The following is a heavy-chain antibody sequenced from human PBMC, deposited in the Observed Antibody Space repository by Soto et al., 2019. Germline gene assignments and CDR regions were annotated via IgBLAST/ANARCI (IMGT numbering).Heavy chain of an antibody. CDR1: GFSVSTTGVG. D-gene: IGHD3-22*01. J-gene: IGHJ3*02. CDR2: IYWDDDK. V-gene: IGHV2-5*02. Sequence: QITLKESGPTLVKPAQTLTLTCTCSGFSVSTTGVGVGWIRQPPGKALEWLALIYWDDDKRYSPSLKSRLTITKDTSENQVVLRMTNMDPVDTATYSCAHRLTSPYYYAGSDYPHVFDIWGQGTMVTVSS. CDR3: AHRLTSPYYYAGSDYPHVFDI.